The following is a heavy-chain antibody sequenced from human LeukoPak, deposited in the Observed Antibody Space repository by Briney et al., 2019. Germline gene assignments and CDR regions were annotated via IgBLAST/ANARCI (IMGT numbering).Heavy chain of an antibody. CDR1: GFTFSDYI. D-gene: IGHD3-16*01. V-gene: IGHV3-72*01. CDR2: IRRGTNSYTT. J-gene: IGHJ3*02. CDR3: TRDGGEGGNSAFDI. Sequence: GGSLRLSCAASGFTFSDYILDWVRQAPGKGQEWVGRIRRGTNSYTTEYAASVKGRFIISRDDSKNSLYLHMNSLKTEDTAVYHCTRDGGEGGNSAFDIWGQGTMVTVSS.